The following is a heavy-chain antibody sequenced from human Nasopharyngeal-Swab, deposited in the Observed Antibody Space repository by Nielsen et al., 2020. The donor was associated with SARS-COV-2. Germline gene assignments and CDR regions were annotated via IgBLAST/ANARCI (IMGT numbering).Heavy chain of an antibody. Sequence: WVRQAPGQRLEWMGWINAGNGNTKYSQKFQGRVTITRDTSASTAYMELSSLRSEVTAVYYCARAVWVVPAAISPAHNWFDPWGQGTLVTVSS. CDR2: INAGNGNT. J-gene: IGHJ5*02. V-gene: IGHV1-3*01. D-gene: IGHD2-2*01. CDR3: ARAVWVVPAAISPAHNWFDP.